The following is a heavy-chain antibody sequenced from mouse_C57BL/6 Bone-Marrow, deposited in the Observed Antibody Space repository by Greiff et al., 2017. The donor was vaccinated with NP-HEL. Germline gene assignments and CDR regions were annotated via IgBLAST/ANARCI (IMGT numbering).Heavy chain of an antibody. J-gene: IGHJ1*03. D-gene: IGHD1-1*01. CDR2: INYDGSST. CDR3: ARDGLRFQGYFDV. CDR1: GFTFSDYY. V-gene: IGHV5-16*01. Sequence: DVKLVESEGGLVQPGSSMKLSCTASGFTFSDYYMAWVRQVPEKGLEWVANINYDGSSTYYLDSLKSRFIISRDNAKNILYLQMSSLKSEDTATYYGARDGLRFQGYFDVGGTGTTVTVSS.